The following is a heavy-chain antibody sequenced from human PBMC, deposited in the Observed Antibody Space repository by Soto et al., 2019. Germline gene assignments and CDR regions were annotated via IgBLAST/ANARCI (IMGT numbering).Heavy chain of an antibody. D-gene: IGHD3-16*02. J-gene: IGHJ4*02. CDR2: ISAYNGNT. CDR3: ARAPDYDYIWGSYRYTQYFDY. V-gene: IGHV1-18*01. Sequence: ASVKVSCTASGYTFTSYGISWVRQAPGQGLEWMGWISAYNGNTNYAQKLQGRVTMTTDTSTSTAYMELRSLRSDDTAVYYCARAPDYDYIWGSYRYTQYFDYWGQGTLVTVSS. CDR1: GYTFTSYG.